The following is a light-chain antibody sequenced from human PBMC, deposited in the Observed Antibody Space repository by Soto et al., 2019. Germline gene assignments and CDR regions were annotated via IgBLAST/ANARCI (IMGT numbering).Light chain of an antibody. CDR3: QQSYNTPLT. J-gene: IGKJ1*01. Sequence: QGIQSPFSLCASLFYRFTITCRASQTIGTYVNWYRQKSGAAPELLIYDASTLQSGVPSRFRGGASGTDFTLTISSLQLDDFATYYCQQSYNTPLTFGQGTKVDIK. CDR1: QTIGTY. V-gene: IGKV1-39*01. CDR2: DAS.